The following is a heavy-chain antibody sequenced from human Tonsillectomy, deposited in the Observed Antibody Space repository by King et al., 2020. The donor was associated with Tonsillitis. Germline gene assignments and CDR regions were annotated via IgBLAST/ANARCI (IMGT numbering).Heavy chain of an antibody. CDR2: MNPNSGNT. J-gene: IGHJ5*02. CDR3: AREYCSGGSCYPKGNWFDP. CDR1: GYTFTSYD. D-gene: IGHD2-15*01. Sequence: QLVQSGAEVKKPGASVKVSCKASGYTFTSYDINWVRQATGQGLEWMGWMNPNSGNTGYAQKFQGRVTMTRNTSISTAYMELSSLRSEDTAVYYCAREYCSGGSCYPKGNWFDPWGQGTLVTVSS. V-gene: IGHV1-8*01.